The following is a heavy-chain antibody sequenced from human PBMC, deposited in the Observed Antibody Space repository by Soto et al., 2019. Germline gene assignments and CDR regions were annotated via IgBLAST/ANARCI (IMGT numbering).Heavy chain of an antibody. V-gene: IGHV1-18*01. CDR1: GYTFTSYG. CDR3: ARDLADGSYNWLDP. CDR2: ISAYNGKT. Sequence: SSVKVSCKASGYTFTSYGISWVRQAPGQGLEWMGWISAYNGKTHYAQTLQGRVTMTTDTSTSTAYLEMRSLRSADTAVYYCARDLADGSYNWLDPWRQRTLVTVSS. J-gene: IGHJ5*02. D-gene: IGHD1-26*01.